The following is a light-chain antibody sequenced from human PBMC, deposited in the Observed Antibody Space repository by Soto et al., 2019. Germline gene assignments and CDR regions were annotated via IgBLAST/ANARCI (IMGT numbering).Light chain of an antibody. J-gene: IGKJ1*01. CDR3: QQCNTYSVT. CDR2: DAS. CDR1: QSISSW. Sequence: DIQMTQSRSTLSASVGDRVTITCRASQSISSWLAWYQQKPGKAPKLLIYDASTLESGVPSRFSGSGSGTDFTLTISSLQPDDFATYYCQQCNTYSVTFGQGTKVEIK. V-gene: IGKV1-5*01.